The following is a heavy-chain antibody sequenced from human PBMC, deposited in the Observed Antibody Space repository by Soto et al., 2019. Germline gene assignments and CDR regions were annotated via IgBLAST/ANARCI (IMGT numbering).Heavy chain of an antibody. D-gene: IGHD6-6*01. J-gene: IGHJ4*02. V-gene: IGHV3-48*02. CDR2: ISRSSGTT. Sequence: PGGSLRLSCAVSGFTFSNYSMNWVRRAPGKGLEWVSFISRSSGTTHHADSVRGRFTISRDNAKNSLYLQMNSLRDEDTAVYYCARDLGTSIAEELDYWGQGTLVTVSS. CDR1: GFTFSNYS. CDR3: ARDLGTSIAEELDY.